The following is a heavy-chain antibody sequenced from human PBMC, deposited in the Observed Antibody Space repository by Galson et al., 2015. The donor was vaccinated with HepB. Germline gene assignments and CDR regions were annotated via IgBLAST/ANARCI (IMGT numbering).Heavy chain of an antibody. CDR3: ARTAWDYGSGSYQDY. D-gene: IGHD3-10*01. CDR1: GFTFSSYW. V-gene: IGHV3-7*03. CDR2: IKQDGSEK. Sequence: SLRLSCAASGFTFSSYWMSWVRQAPGKGLEWVANIKQDGSEKYYVDSVKGRFTISRDNAKNSLYLQMNSLRAEDTAVYYCARTAWDYGSGSYQDYWGQGTLVTVSS. J-gene: IGHJ4*02.